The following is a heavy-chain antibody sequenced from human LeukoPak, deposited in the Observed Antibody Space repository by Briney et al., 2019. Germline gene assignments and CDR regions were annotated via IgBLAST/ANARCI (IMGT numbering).Heavy chain of an antibody. V-gene: IGHV4-59*01. CDR3: ACYSVLGRTFDC. J-gene: IGHJ4*02. CDR2: VHHSFSS. Sequence: MPSETLSLTCAVSGASMNDYYWSWIRQTPGKGLEWIGHVHHSFSSNFSPSLKSRVTMSMDTSKSQFSLRVTSVTAADTAVYYCACYSVLGRTFDCWGQGTQVTVSS. CDR1: GASMNDYY. D-gene: IGHD4-11*01.